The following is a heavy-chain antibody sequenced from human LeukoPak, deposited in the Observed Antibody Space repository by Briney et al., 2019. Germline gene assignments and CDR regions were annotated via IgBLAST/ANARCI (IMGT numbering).Heavy chain of an antibody. CDR1: GGSISSYY. D-gene: IGHD2-2*02. V-gene: IGHV4-4*07. CDR2: IYTSGST. J-gene: IGHJ6*02. Sequence: SETLSLTCTVSGGSISSYYWSWIRQPAGKELEWIGRIYTSGSTNYNPSLKSRVTMSVDTSKNQFSLKLSSVTAADTAVYYCAREGIVVVPAAIGAYYYYYGMDVWGQGTTVTVSS. CDR3: AREGIVVVPAAIGAYYYYYGMDV.